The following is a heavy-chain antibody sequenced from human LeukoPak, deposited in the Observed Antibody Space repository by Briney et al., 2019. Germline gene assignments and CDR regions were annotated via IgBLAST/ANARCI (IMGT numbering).Heavy chain of an antibody. CDR2: IQFDGSNK. J-gene: IGHJ4*02. V-gene: IGHV3-30*02. CDR3: AKDPGAARPAFDY. D-gene: IGHD6-6*01. Sequence: GGSLRLSCVAPASTFSGYWMSWVRQAPGKGLEWVTFIQFDGSNKYYADSVKGRFTISRDNSKYTLYLQLNSLRAEDTAVYYCAKDPGAARPAFDYWGQGTLVTVSS. CDR1: ASTFSGYW.